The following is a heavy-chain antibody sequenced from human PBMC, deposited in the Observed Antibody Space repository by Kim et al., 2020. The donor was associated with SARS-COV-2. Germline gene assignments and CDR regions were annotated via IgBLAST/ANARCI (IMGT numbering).Heavy chain of an antibody. CDR3: AKDGAAGWTATAPVNWFDP. J-gene: IGHJ5*02. CDR2: IYYSGST. V-gene: IGHV4-39*07. Sequence: SETLSLTCTVSGGSISSSRYYWGWIRQPPGKGLEWIGSIYYSGSTYYNPSVKSRVTISLDTSKNQFSLKLNSVTAADTAVYYCAKDGAAGWTATAPVNWFDPWGQGALVTVSS. CDR1: GGSISSSRYY. D-gene: IGHD5-18*01.